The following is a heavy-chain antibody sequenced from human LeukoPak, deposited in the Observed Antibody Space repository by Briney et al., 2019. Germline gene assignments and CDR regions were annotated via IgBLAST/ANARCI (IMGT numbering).Heavy chain of an antibody. D-gene: IGHD3-10*01. Sequence: SETLSLTCTVSGGSISSSNYYWGWIRQPPGKGLEYIGGVYYTGSIHYNPPLTSRVTVSADTSKNQFSLKLSSVTAADTAVYYCARLSYGELDYWGQGTLVTVSS. J-gene: IGHJ4*02. CDR1: GGSISSSNYY. V-gene: IGHV4-39*01. CDR3: ARLSYGELDY. CDR2: VYYTGSI.